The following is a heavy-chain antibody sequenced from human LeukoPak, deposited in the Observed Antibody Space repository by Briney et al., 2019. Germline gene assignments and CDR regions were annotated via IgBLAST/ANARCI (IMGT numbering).Heavy chain of an antibody. CDR1: GGSISGYY. CDR3: ARGGSSWYRLDY. CDR2: FYSSGFT. J-gene: IGHJ4*02. V-gene: IGHV4-59*12. Sequence: PSETLSLTCTVSGGSISGYYWNWIRQPSGKGLEWIGYFYSSGFTNYNPSLKSRVTTSVDTSKNQFSLNLTSVTAADTAVYYCARGGSSWYRLDYWGQGTLVTVSS. D-gene: IGHD6-13*01.